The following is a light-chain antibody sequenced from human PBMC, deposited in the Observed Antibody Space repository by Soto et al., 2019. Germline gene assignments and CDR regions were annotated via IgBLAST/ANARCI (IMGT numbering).Light chain of an antibody. CDR1: QTISNNY. CDR2: GAS. CDR3: QQYGSSGT. J-gene: IGKJ1*01. V-gene: IGKV3-20*01. Sequence: EIVLTQSPGTLSLSPWERATLSCRASQTISNNYLAWYQQKGSQPPSLLNYGASKRDTGTPDRFSSSGSGTDFTPTISRLEPEDFAVYYCQQYGSSGTFGQGTKVDIK.